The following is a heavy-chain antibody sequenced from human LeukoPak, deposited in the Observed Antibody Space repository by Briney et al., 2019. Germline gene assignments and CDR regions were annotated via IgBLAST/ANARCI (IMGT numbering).Heavy chain of an antibody. Sequence: SSETLSLTCAVYGGSFSDYWGWIRQPPGKGLEWIGEINHSERTYYNPSLKSRVTISVDTSKNQFSLNLSSVTAADTAVYYCARDVVVVPAAIHYGMDVWGQGTTVTVSS. J-gene: IGHJ6*02. CDR1: GGSFSDY. CDR2: INHSERT. V-gene: IGHV4-34*01. CDR3: ARDVVVVPAAIHYGMDV. D-gene: IGHD2-2*01.